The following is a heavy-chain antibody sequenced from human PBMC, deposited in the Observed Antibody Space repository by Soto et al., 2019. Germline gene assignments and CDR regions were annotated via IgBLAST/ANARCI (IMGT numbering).Heavy chain of an antibody. CDR1: GFTFSGSA. CDR3: TRQPWGSGWYYYGMDV. V-gene: IGHV3-73*02. J-gene: IGHJ6*02. D-gene: IGHD6-19*01. CDR2: IRSKANSYAT. Sequence: EVQLVESGGGLVQPGGSLKLSCAASGFTFSGSAMHWVRQASGKGLEWVGRIRSKANSYATAYAASVKGRFTISRDDSKNTAYLQMNSLKTEDTAVYYCTRQPWGSGWYYYGMDVWGQGTTVTVSS.